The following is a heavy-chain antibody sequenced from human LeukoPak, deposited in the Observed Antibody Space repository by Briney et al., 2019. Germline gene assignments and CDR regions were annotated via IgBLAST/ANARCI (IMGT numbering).Heavy chain of an antibody. CDR1: GFTFDDYA. V-gene: IGHV3-9*01. D-gene: IGHD6-13*01. J-gene: IGHJ5*02. CDR3: AKEGSSSSNWFDP. Sequence: PGRSLRLSCAASGFTFDDYAMHWVRQAPGKGLEWVSGISWNSGSIGYADSVKGRFTISRDNAKNSLYLQMNSLRAEDTALYYCAKEGSSSSNWFDPWGQGTLVTVSS. CDR2: ISWNSGSI.